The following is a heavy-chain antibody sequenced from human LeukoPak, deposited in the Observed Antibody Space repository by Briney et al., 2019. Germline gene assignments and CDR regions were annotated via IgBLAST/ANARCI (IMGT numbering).Heavy chain of an antibody. CDR1: GFTFSSYW. D-gene: IGHD5-18*01. CDR2: IKQDGSEK. Sequence: GGSLRLSCAASGFTFSSYWMSWVRQAPGKGLEWVANIKQDGSEKYYVDSVKGRFTISRDSAKNSLFLQMNSLRAEDTAVYYCARDSGYTYGFLVDVWGKGTTVTISS. CDR3: ARDSGYTYGFLVDV. J-gene: IGHJ6*04. V-gene: IGHV3-7*01.